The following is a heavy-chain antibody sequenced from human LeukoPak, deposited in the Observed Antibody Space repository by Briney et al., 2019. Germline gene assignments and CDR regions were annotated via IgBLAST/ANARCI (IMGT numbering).Heavy chain of an antibody. V-gene: IGHV4-4*07. J-gene: IGHJ4*02. CDR1: GNSISGYY. CDR3: ARHVWSGDVGVRFDY. D-gene: IGHD2-15*01. Sequence: SETLSLTCAVSGNSISGYYWSWIRQAAGKGLEWIGRMHTSGGTNYSPSLKSRITISVDTSKNQFSLKLSSVTAADTAVYYCARHVWSGDVGVRFDYWGQGTLVTVSS. CDR2: MHTSGGT.